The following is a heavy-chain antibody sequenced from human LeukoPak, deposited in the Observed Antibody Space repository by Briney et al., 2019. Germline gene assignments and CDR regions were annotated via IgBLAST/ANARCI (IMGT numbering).Heavy chain of an antibody. D-gene: IGHD1-26*01. CDR2: INWNGGST. V-gene: IGHV3-20*04. J-gene: IGHJ4*02. CDR1: GLTFDDYG. Sequence: PGGSLRLSCAASGLTFDDYGMSWVRQVPGKGLEWVSGINWNGGSTGYADSVKGRFTISRDNAKNSLYLQMNNLRAEDTALYYCARIKSSGNYSPFDYWGQGALLTVSS. CDR3: ARIKSSGNYSPFDY.